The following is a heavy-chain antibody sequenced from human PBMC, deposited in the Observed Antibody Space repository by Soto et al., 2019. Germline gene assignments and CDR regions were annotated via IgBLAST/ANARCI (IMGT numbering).Heavy chain of an antibody. D-gene: IGHD2-21*01. CDR3: TRILWSSSRDALDI. CDR2: IGTSGTPT. CDR1: GFTFRWYA. J-gene: IGHJ6*02. V-gene: IGHV3-23*01. Sequence: DVQLLESGGDLVQPGGSLRLSCIASGFTFRWYAMAWVRQAPGEDLEWVSAIGTSGTPTLYADSGKSRFSISRDDSRNTVSLQMNSLGVEDTATYYCTRILWSSSRDALDIWGQGTTVSVSS.